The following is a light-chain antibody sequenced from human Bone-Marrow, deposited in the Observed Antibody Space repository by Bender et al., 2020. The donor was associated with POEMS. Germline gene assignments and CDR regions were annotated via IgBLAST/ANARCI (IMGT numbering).Light chain of an antibody. J-gene: IGLJ3*02. Sequence: QSVLTQPPSASGTPGQRVTISCSGSSSNIGGNAVNWWQQLPGTAPKLLIYGNDQRPLGVPDRFSGSKAGTSASLAISGLQSEGEADFFCSAWDGILNGWVFGGGTELTVL. CDR2: GND. CDR3: SAWDGILNGWV. CDR1: SSNIGGNA. V-gene: IGLV1-44*01.